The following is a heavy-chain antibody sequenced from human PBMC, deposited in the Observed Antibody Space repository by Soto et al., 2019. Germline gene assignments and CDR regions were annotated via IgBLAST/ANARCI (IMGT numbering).Heavy chain of an antibody. CDR2: INPATGAA. CDR3: ARGGGVGVAGSAAFDM. D-gene: IGHD3-3*01. V-gene: IGHV1-2*02. J-gene: IGHJ3*02. CDR1: GYPVTAYY. Sequence: QLHLVQSGAVVKKPGASVTVSCSASGYPVTAYYMHWVRQAPGRGLEWMGGINPATGAAKYTQTFRGRVTRERDPPTGTVFMELSGLTSEDTAVFYCARGGGVGVAGSAAFDMWGQGTLVTVSS.